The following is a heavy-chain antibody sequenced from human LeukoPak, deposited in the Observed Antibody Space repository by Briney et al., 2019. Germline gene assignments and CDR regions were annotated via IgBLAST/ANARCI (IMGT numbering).Heavy chain of an antibody. V-gene: IGHV1-69*01. Sequence: SVKVSCKASGGTFSSYAISWMRQAPGQGLEWMGGIIPIFGTANYAQKFQGRVTITADESTSTAYMELSSLRSEDTAVYYCASGRAVQLEHWFDPWGQGTLVTVSS. J-gene: IGHJ5*02. CDR3: ASGRAVQLEHWFDP. CDR1: GGTFSSYA. D-gene: IGHD1-1*01. CDR2: IIPIFGTA.